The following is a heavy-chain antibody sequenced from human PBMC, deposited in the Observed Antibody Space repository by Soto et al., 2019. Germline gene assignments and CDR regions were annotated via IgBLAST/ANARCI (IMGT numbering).Heavy chain of an antibody. CDR2: INPNSGGT. D-gene: IGHD5-12*01. J-gene: IGHJ6*02. V-gene: IGHV1-2*04. CDR3: EXDSPKRGSSGYAPAPYGMDV. CDR1: GYTFTGYY. Sequence: GASVKVSCKASGYTFTGYYTHWVRQAPGQGREGRRGINPNSGGTNYAQKFQGWVAITTDTSISAADMELSSMRSDATAVYYCEXDSPKRGSSGYAPAPYGMDVSAQATTLTDSS.